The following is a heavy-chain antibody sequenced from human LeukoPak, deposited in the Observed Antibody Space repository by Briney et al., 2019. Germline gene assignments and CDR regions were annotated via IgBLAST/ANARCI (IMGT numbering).Heavy chain of an antibody. CDR2: IGTSSTTI. Sequence: GGSLRLSCGASGFTFSSYTMNWVRQPPGKGLEWVSNIGTSSTTIYYADSVKGRFTISRDNAKNSLYVQMNSLRAEDTAVYYCAREVSPDAFEIWGQGTMVTDSS. CDR1: GFTFSSYT. CDR3: AREVSPDAFEI. V-gene: IGHV3-48*01. J-gene: IGHJ3*02. D-gene: IGHD6-6*01.